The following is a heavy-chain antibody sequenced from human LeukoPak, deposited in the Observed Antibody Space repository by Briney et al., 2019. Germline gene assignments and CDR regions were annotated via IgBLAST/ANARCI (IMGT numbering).Heavy chain of an antibody. J-gene: IGHJ4*02. V-gene: IGHV3-30*04. D-gene: IGHD3-9*01. CDR1: GFTFSSYA. Sequence: GRSLRLSCAASGFTFSSYAMHWVRQAPGKGLEGVAVISYDGSNKYYADSVKGRFTISRDNSKNTLYLQMNSLRAEDTAVYYCARDGPNILTGYLDYWGQGTLVTVSS. CDR2: ISYDGSNK. CDR3: ARDGPNILTGYLDY.